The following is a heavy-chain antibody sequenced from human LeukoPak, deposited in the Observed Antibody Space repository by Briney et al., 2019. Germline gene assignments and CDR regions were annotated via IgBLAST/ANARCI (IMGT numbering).Heavy chain of an antibody. D-gene: IGHD3-22*01. CDR3: TTDRTDYSSGYSY. Sequence: PGRSLRLSCAASGLTFSDTWMNWVRQAPGKGLEWVGRIKSTTDGGTTDYAAPVKGRFTISRDDSKNMLYVQMNSLKAEDTAMYYCTTDRTDYSSGYSYWGQGTLVTVSS. CDR2: IKSTTDGGTT. CDR1: GLTFSDTW. J-gene: IGHJ4*02. V-gene: IGHV3-15*01.